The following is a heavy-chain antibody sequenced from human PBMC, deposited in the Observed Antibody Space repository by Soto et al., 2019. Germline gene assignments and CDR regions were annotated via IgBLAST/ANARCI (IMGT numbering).Heavy chain of an antibody. Sequence: PGGSLRLPCAASGFTYSSYWMHWVRQAPGKGLVWVSRTNSDGSSTSYADSVKGRFTISRDNAKNTLYLQMNSLRAEDSAVYYCARAMYYYDSSGDYWGQGPLETVSS. J-gene: IGHJ4*02. CDR1: GFTYSSYW. CDR3: ARAMYYYDSSGDY. V-gene: IGHV3-74*01. D-gene: IGHD3-22*01. CDR2: TNSDGSST.